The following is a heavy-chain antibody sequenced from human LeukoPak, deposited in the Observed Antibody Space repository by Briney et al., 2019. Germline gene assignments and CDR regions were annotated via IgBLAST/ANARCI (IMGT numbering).Heavy chain of an antibody. D-gene: IGHD5-12*01. CDR1: GVPFSGYY. CDR3: ARGKVAKGYYYYYGMDV. Sequence: PSETLSLTCAVYGVPFSGYYWSWIRQPPGKGLEWLGEINHSGSTNYNPSLKSRVTISVDTSKNQFSLKLSSVTAADTAVYYCARGKVAKGYYYYYGMDVWGKGTTVTVSS. J-gene: IGHJ6*04. V-gene: IGHV4-34*01. CDR2: INHSGST.